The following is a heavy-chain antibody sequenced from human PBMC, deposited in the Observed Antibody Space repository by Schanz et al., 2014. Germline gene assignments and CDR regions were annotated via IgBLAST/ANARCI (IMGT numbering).Heavy chain of an antibody. J-gene: IGHJ4*02. D-gene: IGHD5-12*01. CDR1: GASVSSDNW. V-gene: IGHV4-4*02. CDR2: IYDSGNT. CDR3: VRVKGENSGHDYIVY. Sequence: QVQLEESGAGLVKPSGTLSLTCAVSGASVSSDNWWNWVRQPPGKGLEWIGEIYDSGNTNYNPSLKSRVTMSVDDSKNQFSLQLTAVTPADTAIYYCVRVKGENSGHDYIVYGGQGIQVTVSP.